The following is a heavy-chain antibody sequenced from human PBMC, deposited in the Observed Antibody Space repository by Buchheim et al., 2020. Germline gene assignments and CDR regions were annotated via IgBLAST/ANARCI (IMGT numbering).Heavy chain of an antibody. CDR1: GGSISNTAYY. Sequence: QVQLHESDPGLVKPSETLSLTCTVSGGSISNTAYYWSWIRQHPGKDLEWIGYIYYSGSTHYNPSLKSRVTISVDTSNNQFSLKLSSVTAADTAVYYCARVPVYPLYCGGDCYSHLFDYWGQGTL. CDR3: ARVPVYPLYCGGDCYSHLFDY. CDR2: IYYSGST. D-gene: IGHD2-21*02. J-gene: IGHJ4*02. V-gene: IGHV4-31*03.